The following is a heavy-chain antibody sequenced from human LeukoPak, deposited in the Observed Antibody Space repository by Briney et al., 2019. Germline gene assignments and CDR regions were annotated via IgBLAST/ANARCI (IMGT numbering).Heavy chain of an antibody. Sequence: GGSLRLSCAASGFTFSSYWISWVRQAPGKGLEWVANIKQDGSEKYYVDSVKGRFTISRDNAKNSLYLQMNSLRAEDTAVYYCARAGVNVWGLWDYWGQGTLVTVSS. CDR2: IKQDGSEK. V-gene: IGHV3-7*01. J-gene: IGHJ4*02. CDR3: ARAGVNVWGLWDY. D-gene: IGHD3-16*01. CDR1: GFTFSSYW.